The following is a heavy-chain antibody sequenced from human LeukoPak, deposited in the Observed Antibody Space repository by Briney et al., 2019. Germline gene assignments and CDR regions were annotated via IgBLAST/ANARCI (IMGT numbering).Heavy chain of an antibody. J-gene: IGHJ6*02. CDR1: GYTFTGYY. Sequence: ASVKVSCKASGYTFTGYYMHWVRQAPGQGLEWMGRINPNSGGTNYAQKFQGRVTMTRDTSISTAYMELSRLRSDDTAVYYCARGNDYGDYVVGYYYYGMDVWGQGTTVTVSS. CDR2: INPNSGGT. D-gene: IGHD4-17*01. V-gene: IGHV1-2*06. CDR3: ARGNDYGDYVVGYYYYGMDV.